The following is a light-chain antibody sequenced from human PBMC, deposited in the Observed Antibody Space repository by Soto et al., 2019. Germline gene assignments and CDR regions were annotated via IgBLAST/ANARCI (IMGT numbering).Light chain of an antibody. J-gene: IGKJ5*01. CDR2: DAS. V-gene: IGKV3-15*01. Sequence: EIVLTQSPATPSLSPGERATLSCRASQSVSSYLAWYQQKPGQAPRLLIYDASTRATGIPARFSGSGSGTEFTLTISSLQSEDFAVYYCQQYNDWLITFGQGTRLEIK. CDR1: QSVSSY. CDR3: QQYNDWLIT.